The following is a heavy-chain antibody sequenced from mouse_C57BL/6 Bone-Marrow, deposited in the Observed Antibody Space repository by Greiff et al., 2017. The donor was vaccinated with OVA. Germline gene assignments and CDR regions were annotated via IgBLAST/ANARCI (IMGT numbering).Heavy chain of an antibody. V-gene: IGHV2-9-1*01. Sequence: QVQLKESGPGLVAPSQSLSITCTVSGFSFTSYAISWVRQPPGKGLEWLGVIWPGGGTNYNSALKSRLSISKDNSKSQVFLKMNSLQTDDTARYYCARNSAGEDYWGQGTTLTVSS. CDR2: IWPGGGT. CDR1: GFSFTSYA. CDR3: ARNSAGEDY. J-gene: IGHJ2*01.